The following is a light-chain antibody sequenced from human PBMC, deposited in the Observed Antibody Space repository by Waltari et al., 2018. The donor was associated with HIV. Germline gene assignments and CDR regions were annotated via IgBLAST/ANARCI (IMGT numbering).Light chain of an antibody. Sequence: ELVLTQSPGTLSLSPGERATLSCRASQSVNANFFAWYQQRPCQAPRLLIYGASTRAPGIPDRFSGSGSGTDFTLTISRLEPEDFAVYYCHQYGNSPSTFGQGTTLDIK. CDR2: GAS. J-gene: IGKJ2*01. CDR3: HQYGNSPST. CDR1: QSVNANF. V-gene: IGKV3-20*01.